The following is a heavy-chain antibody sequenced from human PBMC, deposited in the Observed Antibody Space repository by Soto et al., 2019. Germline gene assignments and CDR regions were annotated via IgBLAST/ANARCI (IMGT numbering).Heavy chain of an antibody. V-gene: IGHV1-69*13. CDR3: ATESTGYHHLLAY. CDR2: TTPMFGTT. J-gene: IGHJ4*02. CDR1: GGTFNSYG. Sequence: ASVKVSCKASGGTFNSYGISWVRQAPGQGLEWVGGTTPMFGTTNYAQRFQGRVTITADEPTSTAYMELSSLRSEDTAVYYCATESTGYHHLLAYWGQGTLVTVSS. D-gene: IGHD3-9*01.